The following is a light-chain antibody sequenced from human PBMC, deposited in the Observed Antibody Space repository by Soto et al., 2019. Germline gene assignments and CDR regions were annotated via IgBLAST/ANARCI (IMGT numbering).Light chain of an antibody. Sequence: EIVMTQSPATLSVSPGERATLSCRASQSVSSNLAWYQQKPGQAPRLLIYGASTRATGIPARFSGSGSGTEFTLTISSLQYEDFAVYYCQRYNNWRWTFGQGTKVEIK. CDR3: QRYNNWRWT. CDR1: QSVSSN. CDR2: GAS. V-gene: IGKV3-15*01. J-gene: IGKJ1*01.